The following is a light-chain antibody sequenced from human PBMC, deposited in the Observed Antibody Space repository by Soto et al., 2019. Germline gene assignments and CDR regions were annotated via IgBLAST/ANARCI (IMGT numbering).Light chain of an antibody. Sequence: QSVLTQPASVSGSPGQSITISCTGTSSDVGGYEYVSWYQQHPGKAPKLMIYEVSKRPSGVSNRFSGSKSGNTASLTISGLQAEDEADYYCSSYTSSSPYVFGGGTKLTVL. CDR1: SSDVGGYEY. V-gene: IGLV2-14*01. J-gene: IGLJ1*01. CDR3: SSYTSSSPYV. CDR2: EVS.